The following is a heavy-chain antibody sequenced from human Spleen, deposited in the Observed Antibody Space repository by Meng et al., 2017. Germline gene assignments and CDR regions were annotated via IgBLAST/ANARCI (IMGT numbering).Heavy chain of an antibody. Sequence: QVQLEQDGAKVKTPGSSVKVSCKASGDTFRKYGINWVRQAPGQGLDWMGRIDPNSGVTEYAQKFQGRVTVTGDTSISTAYMELSRLRSDDTAIYYCVRDEDISAAGKLFGDYWGQGTLVTVSS. D-gene: IGHD6-13*01. CDR1: GDTFRKYG. J-gene: IGHJ4*02. CDR3: VRDEDISAAGKLFGDY. V-gene: IGHV1-2*06. CDR2: IDPNSGVT.